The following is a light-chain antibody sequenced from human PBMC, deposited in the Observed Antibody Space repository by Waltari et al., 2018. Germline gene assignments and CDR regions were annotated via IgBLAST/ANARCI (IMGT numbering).Light chain of an antibody. J-gene: IGLJ2*01. CDR1: NIGFKS. Sequence: SYVLTQPPSISVAPGQTATITCGGTNIGFKSVHWYQQKSGQAPVLVVYDDSNRPSGSPERIAGAKLGNTATLTLSRVEAGDEADYYCQVWDTTRYHVVFGGGTKLSVL. CDR2: DDS. CDR3: QVWDTTRYHVV. V-gene: IGLV3-21*02.